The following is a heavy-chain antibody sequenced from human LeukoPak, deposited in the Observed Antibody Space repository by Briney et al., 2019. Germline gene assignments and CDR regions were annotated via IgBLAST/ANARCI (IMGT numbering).Heavy chain of an antibody. CDR1: GYSISSGFY. D-gene: IGHD2-15*01. J-gene: IGHJ4*02. V-gene: IGHV4-38-2*02. Sequence: SETLSLTCSVSGYSISSGFYWGWIRPPPGKGLEWIGSIFHSGSTYYNPSLKSRVTISVDTSKNQFSLKLSSVTAADTAVYYCARQFGGGSCYPFDYWGQGTLVTVSS. CDR2: IFHSGST. CDR3: ARQFGGGSCYPFDY.